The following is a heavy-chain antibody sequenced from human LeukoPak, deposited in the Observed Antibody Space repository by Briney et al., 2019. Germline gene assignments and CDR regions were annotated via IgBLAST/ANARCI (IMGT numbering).Heavy chain of an antibody. CDR1: GGSISSSNW. CDR3: ARDRFRTVSGDAFDI. J-gene: IGHJ3*02. Sequence: NASETLSLTCAVSGGSISSSNWWSWIRQPPGKGLEWIGYIYYSGSTNYNPSLKSRVTISVDTSKNQFSLKLSSVTAADTAVYYCARDRFRTVSGDAFDIWGQGTMVTVSS. D-gene: IGHD3/OR15-3a*01. V-gene: IGHV4-61*01. CDR2: IYYSGST.